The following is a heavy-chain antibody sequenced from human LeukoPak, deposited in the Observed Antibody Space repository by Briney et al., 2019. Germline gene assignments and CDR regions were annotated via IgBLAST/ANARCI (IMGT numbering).Heavy chain of an antibody. J-gene: IGHJ5*02. V-gene: IGHV3-23*01. CDR1: GFTFSSYA. CDR2: ISGSGGST. CDR3: AKGRVAAAGTRGFHWFDP. Sequence: SGGSLRLSCAASGFTFSSYAMSWVRQAPGKGLEWVSAISGSGGSTYYADSVKGRFTISRDNSKNTLYLQMNSLRAEDTAVYYCAKGRVAAAGTRGFHWFDPWGQGTLVTVSS. D-gene: IGHD6-13*01.